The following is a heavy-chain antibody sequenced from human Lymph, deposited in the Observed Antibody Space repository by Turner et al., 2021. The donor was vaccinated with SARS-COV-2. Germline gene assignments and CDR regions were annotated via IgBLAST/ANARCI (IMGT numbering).Heavy chain of an antibody. CDR1: GFTFSNSA. CDR2: ISSSGGST. D-gene: IGHD3-10*01. J-gene: IGHJ4*02. CDR3: ANVGSYFFDY. Sequence: EVQLLESGGGLVPPGGSLRLSCAASGFTFSNSAMRWVRQAPGKGLEWVSVISSSGGSTYYAASVKGRFTISRDNSKNTLFLQMNSLRAGDTALYYCANVGSYFFDYWGQGTLVTVSS. V-gene: IGHV3-23*01.